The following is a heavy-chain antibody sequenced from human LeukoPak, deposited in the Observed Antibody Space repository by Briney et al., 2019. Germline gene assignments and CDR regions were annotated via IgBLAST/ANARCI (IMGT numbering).Heavy chain of an antibody. V-gene: IGHV1-69*01. D-gene: IGHD7-27*01. CDR1: GGTFSSYA. J-gene: IGHJ3*02. Sequence: ASVKVSCKASGGTFSSYAISWVRQAPGQGLEWMGGIIPIFGTANYAQKFQGRVTITADESTSTAYMELSSLRSEDTAVYYCARLHLGAFDIWGQGTMVTVSS. CDR2: IIPIFGTA. CDR3: ARLHLGAFDI.